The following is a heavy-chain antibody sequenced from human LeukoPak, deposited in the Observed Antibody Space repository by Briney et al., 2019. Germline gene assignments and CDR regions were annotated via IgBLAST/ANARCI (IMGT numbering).Heavy chain of an antibody. CDR1: GFTFSSYG. J-gene: IGHJ4*02. CDR3: ARGVGSIVGAPDY. V-gene: IGHV3-48*01. CDR2: ISSSSSTI. D-gene: IGHD1-26*01. Sequence: PGGSLRLSCAASGFTFSSYGMTWVRQAPGKGLEWVSYISSSSSTIYYADSVKGRFTISRDNAKNSLYLQLNSLRAEDTAVYYCARGVGSIVGAPDYWGQGTLVTVSS.